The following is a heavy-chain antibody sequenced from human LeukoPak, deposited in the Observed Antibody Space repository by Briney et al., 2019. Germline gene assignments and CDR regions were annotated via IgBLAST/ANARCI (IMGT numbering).Heavy chain of an antibody. V-gene: IGHV3-30*02. J-gene: IGHJ6*03. Sequence: GGSLRLSCAASGFTFSSYGMHWVRQAPGKGLEWVAFIRYDGSNKYYADSVKGRFTISRDNSKNTLYLQMKSLRAEDTAVYYCAKEGCSSTSCAPYYYYYMDVWGKGTTVTVSS. CDR1: GFTFSSYG. D-gene: IGHD2-2*01. CDR3: AKEGCSSTSCAPYYYYYMDV. CDR2: IRYDGSNK.